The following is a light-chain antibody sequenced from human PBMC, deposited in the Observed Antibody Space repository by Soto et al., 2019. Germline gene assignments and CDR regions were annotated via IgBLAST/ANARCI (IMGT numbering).Light chain of an antibody. CDR3: TVYHSWPFT. Sequence: EIVMTQSPATLSVSPGERATLSCRASQSVSSNLAWYQQKPGQAPRLLISGASTRATGIPARFSGSGSGTEFALTVTRLQPEEFAVYDCTVYHSWPFTF. J-gene: IGKJ5*01. CDR2: GAS. V-gene: IGKV3-15*01. CDR1: QSVSSN.